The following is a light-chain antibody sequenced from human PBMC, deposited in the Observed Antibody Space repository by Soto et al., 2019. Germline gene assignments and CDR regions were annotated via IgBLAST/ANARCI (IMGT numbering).Light chain of an antibody. CDR3: CSFAGTTSFV. CDR1: SXDVGGYNY. V-gene: IGLV2-8*01. J-gene: IGLJ1*01. CDR2: EVN. Sequence: QSALAQPHSASGSPGQSVTISCTGTSXDVGGYNYVSWYQQRPGTAPKLIIYEVNKRPSGVPDRVFGSKSGNTASLTVSGLQAEDEADYYCCSFAGTTSFVFGTGTKVNIL.